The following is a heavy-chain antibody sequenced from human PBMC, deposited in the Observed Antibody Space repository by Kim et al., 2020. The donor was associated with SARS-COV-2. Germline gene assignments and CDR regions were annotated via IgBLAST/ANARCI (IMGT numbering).Heavy chain of an antibody. Sequence: SETLSLTCAVYGGSFSGYYWSWIRQPPGKGLEWIGEINHSGSTNYNPSLKSRVTISVDTSKNQFSLKLSSVTAADTAVYYCARGPGMDVWGQGTTVTVSS. J-gene: IGHJ6*02. CDR3: ARGPGMDV. CDR2: INHSGST. V-gene: IGHV4-34*01. CDR1: GGSFSGYY.